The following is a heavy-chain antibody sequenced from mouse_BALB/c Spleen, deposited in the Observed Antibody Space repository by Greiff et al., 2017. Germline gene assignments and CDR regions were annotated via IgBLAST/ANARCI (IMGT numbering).Heavy chain of an antibody. V-gene: IGHV14-3*02. CDR1: GFNIKDTY. J-gene: IGHJ4*01. CDR3: ARWGLLRAMDY. Sequence: VQLQQSGAELVKPGASVKLSCTASGFNIKDTYMHWVKQRPEQGLEWIGRIDPANGNTKYDPKFQGKATITADTSSNTAYLQLSSLTSEDTAVYYCARWGLLRAMDYGGQGTSVTVSS. D-gene: IGHD2-3*01. CDR2: IDPANGNT.